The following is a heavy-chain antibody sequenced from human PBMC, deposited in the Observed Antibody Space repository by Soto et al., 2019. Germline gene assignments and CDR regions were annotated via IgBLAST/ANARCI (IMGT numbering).Heavy chain of an antibody. CDR2: INHSGRV. CDR3: STRAYDTNGYYRFDP. CDR1: GGSFSGHS. J-gene: IGHJ5*01. Sequence: ASETLSLTCAVYGGSFSGHSWTWIRQSPGKGLEWIGDINHSGRVNYSPSLKSRVTISLDTSKNQFSLTLSAVTAADTAMYYCSTRAYDTNGYYRFDPWGPGTLLTVSS. D-gene: IGHD3-22*01. V-gene: IGHV4-34*01.